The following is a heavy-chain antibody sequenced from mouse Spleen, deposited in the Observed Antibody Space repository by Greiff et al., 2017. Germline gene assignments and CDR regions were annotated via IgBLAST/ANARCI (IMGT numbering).Heavy chain of an antibody. CDR3: ARRGIYYGNYDWYFDV. D-gene: IGHD2-1*01. Sequence: EVKLVESGPSLVKPSQTLSLTCSVTGDSITSGYWNWIRKFPGNKLEYMGYISYSGSTYYNPSLKSRISITRDTSKNQYYLQLNSVTTEDTATYYCARRGIYYGNYDWYFDVWGAGTTVTVSS. CDR2: ISYSGST. CDR1: GDSITSGY. V-gene: IGHV3-8*02. J-gene: IGHJ1*01.